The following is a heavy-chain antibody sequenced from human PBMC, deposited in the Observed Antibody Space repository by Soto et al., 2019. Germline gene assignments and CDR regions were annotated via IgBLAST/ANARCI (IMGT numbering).Heavy chain of an antibody. CDR2: IYYIGAY. J-gene: IGHJ5*02. Sequence: QVQLQQSGPGLVRPSETLSLSCSVSGASVSSYYWSWVRQPPGKGLEWIGYIYYIGAYNYNPSLQSRVTISVDTSKNQFSLKLTSVTAADTAVYYCARTPETRDWLDPWGQGTLVTVSS. CDR1: GASVSSYY. V-gene: IGHV4-59*02. CDR3: ARTPETRDWLDP. D-gene: IGHD1-7*01.